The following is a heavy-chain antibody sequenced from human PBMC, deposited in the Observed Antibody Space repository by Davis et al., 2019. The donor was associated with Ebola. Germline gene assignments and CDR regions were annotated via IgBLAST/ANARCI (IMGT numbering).Heavy chain of an antibody. D-gene: IGHD1-26*01. CDR2: IRNKANSYAT. J-gene: IGHJ4*02. CDR3: SRGGGSYHTDDY. CDR1: GFTFSGSA. V-gene: IGHV3-73*01. Sequence: GESLKISCAASGFTFSGSAMHWVRQASGKGLEWVGRIRNKANSYATAYAASVKGRFTISRDDSKTTAYLQMNSLKTEDTAVYYCSRGGGSYHTDDYWGQGTLVTVSS.